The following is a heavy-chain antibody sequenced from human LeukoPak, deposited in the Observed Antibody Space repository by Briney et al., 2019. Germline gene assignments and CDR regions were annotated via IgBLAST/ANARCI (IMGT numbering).Heavy chain of an antibody. CDR3: ARDFRPHSPPIWFDP. CDR2: ISAYNGNT. J-gene: IGHJ5*02. CDR1: GYTFTDYY. Sequence: ASVKVSCKASGYTFTDYYIHWVRQAPGQGLEWMGWISAYNGNTNYAQKLQGRVTMTTDTSTSTAYMELRSLRSDDTAVYYCARDFRPHSPPIWFDPWGQGTLVTVSS. V-gene: IGHV1-18*04. D-gene: IGHD6-13*01.